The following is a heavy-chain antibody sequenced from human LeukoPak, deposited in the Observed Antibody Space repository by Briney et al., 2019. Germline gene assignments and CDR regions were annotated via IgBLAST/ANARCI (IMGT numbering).Heavy chain of an antibody. Sequence: SETLSLTCTVSGGSISSYYWSWIRQPPGKGLEWIGSIYYSGSTYYNPSLKSRVTISVDTSKNQFSLKLSSVTAANTAVYYCARVLATAAGHWGQGTLVTVSS. CDR3: ARVLATAAGH. CDR2: IYYSGST. CDR1: GGSISSYY. D-gene: IGHD4-17*01. V-gene: IGHV4-39*07. J-gene: IGHJ4*02.